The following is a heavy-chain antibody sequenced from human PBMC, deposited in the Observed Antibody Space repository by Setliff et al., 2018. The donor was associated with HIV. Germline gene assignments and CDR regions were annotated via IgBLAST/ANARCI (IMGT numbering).Heavy chain of an antibody. CDR1: GYTFTNYA. Sequence: GASVKVSCKASGYTFTNYAINWVRQAPGQGLEWMGWINTDTGNPTYAQGFTGRFVFSLDTSVNTAYLQISSLKAEDTAVYYCARAPFLQFFRGSPYYFDYWGQGSLVTVSS. V-gene: IGHV7-4-1*02. CDR2: INTDTGNP. J-gene: IGHJ4*02. D-gene: IGHD3-10*01. CDR3: ARAPFLQFFRGSPYYFDY.